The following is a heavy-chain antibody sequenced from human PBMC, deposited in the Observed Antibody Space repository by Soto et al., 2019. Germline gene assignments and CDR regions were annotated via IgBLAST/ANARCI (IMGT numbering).Heavy chain of an antibody. CDR2: IGTAGDT. CDR3: ARGPSGYCSGGSCYYYYYYYMDV. Sequence: GESLKISCAASGFTFSSYDMHWVRQATGKGLEWVSAIGTAGDTYYPGSVKGRFTISRENAKNSLYLQMNSLRAGDTAVYYCARGPSGYCSGGSCYYYYYYYMDVWGKGTTVTVSS. V-gene: IGHV3-13*01. J-gene: IGHJ6*03. CDR1: GFTFSSYD. D-gene: IGHD2-15*01.